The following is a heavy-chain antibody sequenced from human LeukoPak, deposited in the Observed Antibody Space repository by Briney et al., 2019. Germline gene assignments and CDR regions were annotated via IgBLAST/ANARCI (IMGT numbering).Heavy chain of an antibody. D-gene: IGHD6-13*01. V-gene: IGHV3-74*01. CDR3: VRGSPGYSSSWHAY. CDR2: INSDATST. Sequence: GSLRLSCAAAGLKRRGTWMHWVLQAPGKGLVWVSRINSDATSTSYADSVRGRFTISRDDAKNTMYLQMNSLRAEDTAMYYCVRGSPGYSSSWHAYWGQGTLVTVSS. CDR1: GLKRRGTW. J-gene: IGHJ4*02.